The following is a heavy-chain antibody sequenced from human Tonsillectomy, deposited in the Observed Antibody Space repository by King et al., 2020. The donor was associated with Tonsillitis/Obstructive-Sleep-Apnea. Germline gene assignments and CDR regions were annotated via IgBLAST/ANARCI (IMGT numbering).Heavy chain of an antibody. Sequence: VPLQESGPGLVKPSETLSLTCTVSGGSISSYYWNWLRQPPGKGLEWLGYIYYSGSTNYNPSLRSRVTISVDTSKNQFSLKLSSVTAADTAVYYCARSDKISSSLGYWGQGTLVTVSS. V-gene: IGHV4-59*01. D-gene: IGHD6-6*01. J-gene: IGHJ4*02. CDR1: GGSISSYY. CDR3: ARSDKISSSLGY. CDR2: IYYSGST.